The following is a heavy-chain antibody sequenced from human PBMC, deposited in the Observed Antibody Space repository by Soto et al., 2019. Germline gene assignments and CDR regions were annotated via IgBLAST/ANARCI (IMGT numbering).Heavy chain of an antibody. J-gene: IGHJ3*02. D-gene: IGHD5-12*01. CDR2: FDPEDGET. CDR1: GYTLTELS. V-gene: IGHV1-24*01. Sequence: ASVKVSCKVSGYTLTELSMHWVRQAPGKGLEWMGGFDPEDGETIYAQKFQGRVTMTEETATDTAYMELSSLRSEDTAVYYCATERGVVGIVATDAFDIWGQGTMVTVSS. CDR3: ATERGVVGIVATDAFDI.